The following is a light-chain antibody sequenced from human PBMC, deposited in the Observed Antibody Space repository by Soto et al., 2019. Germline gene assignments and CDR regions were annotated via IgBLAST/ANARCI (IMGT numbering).Light chain of an antibody. CDR3: QQYGSSPPIT. CDR2: GAS. J-gene: IGKJ5*01. CDR1: QSVSSSY. V-gene: IGKV3-20*01. Sequence: EIGLTQSPGTLSLSPGERATLSCRASQSVSSSYLAWYQQKPGQAPRLLIYGASSRATGIPDRFSGSGSGTDFTLTISRLEPEDLAVYYCQQYGSSPPITFGHGKRLEIK.